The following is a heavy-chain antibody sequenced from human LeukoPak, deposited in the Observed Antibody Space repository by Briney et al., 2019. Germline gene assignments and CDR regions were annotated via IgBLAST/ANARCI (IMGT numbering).Heavy chain of an antibody. CDR1: GFTFSSYS. Sequence: GGSLRLSCAASGFTFSSYSMNWVRQAPGKGLEWVSYISSSSSTIYYADSVKGRFTISRDNAKNSLYLQMNSLRAEDTAVYYCARVYSNYPFDYWGQGTLVTVSS. D-gene: IGHD4-11*01. J-gene: IGHJ4*02. CDR3: ARVYSNYPFDY. V-gene: IGHV3-48*01. CDR2: ISSSSSTI.